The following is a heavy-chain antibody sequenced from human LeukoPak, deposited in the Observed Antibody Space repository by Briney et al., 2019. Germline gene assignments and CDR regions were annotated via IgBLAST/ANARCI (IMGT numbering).Heavy chain of an antibody. D-gene: IGHD3-16*02. CDR1: GYTFTGYY. CDR2: INPSSGGT. J-gene: IGHJ3*02. CDR3: ARAGGDGIMITFGGVIISGAFDI. Sequence: ASVKVSCKASGYTFTGYYMHWVRQAPGQGLEWMGWINPSSGGTNYAQKFQGRVTMTRDTSISTAYMELSRLRSDDTAVYYCARAGGDGIMITFGGVIISGAFDIWGQGTMVTVSS. V-gene: IGHV1-2*02.